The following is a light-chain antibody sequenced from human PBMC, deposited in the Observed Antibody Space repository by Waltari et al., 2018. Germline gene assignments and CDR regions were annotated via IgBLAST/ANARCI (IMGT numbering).Light chain of an antibody. CDR3: SSYTSSSTWV. V-gene: IGLV2-14*03. CDR1: SSDVGGYNF. CDR2: DVS. J-gene: IGLJ3*02. Sequence: QSALTQPASVSGSPGQSIPIPCPGTSSDVGGYNFVSWYQQHPGKAPKGMIYDVSKRPSGVSIRFSGSKSGNTASLTISGLQAEDEADYYCSSYTSSSTWVFGGGTKVTVL.